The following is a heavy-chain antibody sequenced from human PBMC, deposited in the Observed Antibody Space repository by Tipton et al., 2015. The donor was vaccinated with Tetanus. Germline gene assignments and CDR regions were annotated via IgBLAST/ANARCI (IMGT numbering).Heavy chain of an antibody. D-gene: IGHD3-22*01. V-gene: IGHV3-7*01. Sequence: SLRLSCAASGFTFSTYWMSWIRQAPGKGLEYVANIKRDGSQKFYVDSVKGRFTISRDNAKNPLYLLMDSLRAEDTAVYYCARDQIVEQATRDHDYGVDVWGQGTTVTVSS. J-gene: IGHJ6*02. CDR1: GFTFSTYW. CDR3: ARDQIVEQATRDHDYGVDV. CDR2: IKRDGSQK.